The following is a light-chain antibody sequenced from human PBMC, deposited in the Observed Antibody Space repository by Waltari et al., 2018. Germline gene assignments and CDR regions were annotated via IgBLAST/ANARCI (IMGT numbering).Light chain of an antibody. CDR3: NSRDSSGNHLEV. Sequence: SSELTQDPAVSVALGQTVRITCQGDSLRRYYASWYQQKPGQAPVLVICGKNNRPSGIPDRFSGSSSGNTASLTITGAQAEDEADYYCNSRDSSGNHLEVFGGGTKLTVL. J-gene: IGLJ2*01. V-gene: IGLV3-19*01. CDR1: SLRRYY. CDR2: GKN.